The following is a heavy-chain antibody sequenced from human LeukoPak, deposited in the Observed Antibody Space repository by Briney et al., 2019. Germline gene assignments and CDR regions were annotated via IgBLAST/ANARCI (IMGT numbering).Heavy chain of an antibody. Sequence: ASVKVSCKASGYTFTDYYIHWVRQAPGQGLEWTGWIHSNSGVTVYSQKFQGRVTMTRDTSITTAYMELSRLTSDDTAMYYCTREDYWGQGTLVTVSS. J-gene: IGHJ4*02. CDR1: GYTFTDYY. CDR2: IHSNSGVT. V-gene: IGHV1-2*02. CDR3: TREDY.